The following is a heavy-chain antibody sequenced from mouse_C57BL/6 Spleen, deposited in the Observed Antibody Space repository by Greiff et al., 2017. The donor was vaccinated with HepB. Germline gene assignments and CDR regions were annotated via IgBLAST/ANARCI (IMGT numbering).Heavy chain of an antibody. CDR2: INPSNGGT. CDR3: AREGFITTVVSY. V-gene: IGHV1-53*01. CDR1: GYTFTSYW. Sequence: QVQLQQPGTELVEPGASVKLSCKASGYTFTSYWMHWVKQRPGQGLEWIGNINPSNGGTNYNEKFKSKATLTVDKSSSTAYMQLSSLTSEDSAVYYCAREGFITTVVSYWGQGTLVTVSA. J-gene: IGHJ3*01. D-gene: IGHD1-1*01.